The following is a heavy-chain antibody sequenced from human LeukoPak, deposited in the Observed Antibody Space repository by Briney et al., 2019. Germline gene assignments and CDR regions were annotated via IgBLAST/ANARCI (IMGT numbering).Heavy chain of an antibody. CDR1: GGSFSGYY. V-gene: IGHV4-34*01. CDR2: INHSGST. CDR3: ATTALGYCNNTSCYGAAALYAFDI. J-gene: IGHJ3*02. D-gene: IGHD2-2*01. Sequence: TSETLSLTCAVYGGSFSGYYWSWIRQPPGKGLEWIGEINHSGSTNYNPSLKSRVSISVDTSKNQFSLKLSSVTAADTAVYYCATTALGYCNNTSCYGAAALYAFDIWGQGTMVTVSS.